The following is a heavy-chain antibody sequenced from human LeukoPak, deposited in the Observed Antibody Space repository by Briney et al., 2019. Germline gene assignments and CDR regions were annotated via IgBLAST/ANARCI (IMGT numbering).Heavy chain of an antibody. V-gene: IGHV3-33*01. CDR1: RFTFRSYG. J-gene: IGHJ4*02. CDR2: IWYDGSNK. D-gene: IGHD6-13*01. Sequence: GTSLRLSCAASRFTFRSYGMHWVRQAPGKGLEWVAVIWYDGSNKYYSDSVKGRFTISRDNSKNMLYLQMDSLRAEDTAVYYCARDDGAADGKFDYWGQGTLVTVSS. CDR3: ARDDGAADGKFDY.